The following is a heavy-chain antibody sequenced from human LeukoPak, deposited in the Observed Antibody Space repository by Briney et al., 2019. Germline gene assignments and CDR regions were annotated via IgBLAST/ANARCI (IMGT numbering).Heavy chain of an antibody. Sequence: GGSLRLSCAASGFTFSSYAMSWVRQAPGKGLERVSAISGSGGSTYYADSVRGRFTISRDNSKNTLYLQMNSLRAEDTAVYYCAKADRAGYVSAYFDYWGQGTLVTVSS. CDR3: AKADRAGYVSAYFDY. CDR2: ISGSGGST. V-gene: IGHV3-23*01. D-gene: IGHD5-24*01. J-gene: IGHJ4*02. CDR1: GFTFSSYA.